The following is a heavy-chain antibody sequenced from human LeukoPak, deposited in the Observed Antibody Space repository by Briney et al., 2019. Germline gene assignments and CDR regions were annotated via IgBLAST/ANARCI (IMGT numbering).Heavy chain of an antibody. CDR3: ARRPDSGYDPRNDDAFDI. CDR1: GGSISSYY. CDR2: IYYSGST. D-gene: IGHD5-12*01. Sequence: SETLSLTCTVSGGSISSYYWSWIRQPPGKGLEWIGYIYYSGSTNYNPSLKSRVTISVDTSKNQFSLKLSPVTAADTAVYYCARRPDSGYDPRNDDAFDIWGQGTMVTVSS. V-gene: IGHV4-59*08. J-gene: IGHJ3*02.